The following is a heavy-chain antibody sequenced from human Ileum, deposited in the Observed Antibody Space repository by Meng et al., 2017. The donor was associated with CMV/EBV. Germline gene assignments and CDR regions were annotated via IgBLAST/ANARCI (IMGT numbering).Heavy chain of an antibody. D-gene: IGHD2-2*01. CDR3: ARQGAAAIRVHYYYGMDV. Sequence: SVKVSCKASGGTFSSYAISWVRQAPGQGLEWMGGIIPIFGTANYAQKFQGRVTITTDESTSTAYMELSSLRSEDTAVYYCARQGAAAIRVHYYYGMDVWGQGPTVTVSS. CDR2: IIPIFGTA. J-gene: IGHJ6*02. CDR1: GGTFSSYA. V-gene: IGHV1-69*05.